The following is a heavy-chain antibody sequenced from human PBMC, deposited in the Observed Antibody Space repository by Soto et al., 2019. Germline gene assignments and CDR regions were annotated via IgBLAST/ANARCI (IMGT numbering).Heavy chain of an antibody. V-gene: IGHV3-30*03. D-gene: IGHD3-3*01. CDR3: ARVRHYDFWSGYYTRAFDI. J-gene: IGHJ3*02. CDR2: ISYDGSNK. Sequence: PGGSLRLSCAASGFNFSNYAMHWVRRAPGKGLEWVGLISYDGSNKYYADSMKGRFTISRDNSKNTLYLQMNSLRAEDTAVYYCARVRHYDFWSGYYTRAFDIWGQGTMVTVSS. CDR1: GFNFSNYA.